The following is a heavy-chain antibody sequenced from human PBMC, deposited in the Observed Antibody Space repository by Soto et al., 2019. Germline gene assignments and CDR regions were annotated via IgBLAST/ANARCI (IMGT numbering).Heavy chain of an antibody. CDR1: GFTFSGYW. CDR2: INSDGSST. D-gene: IGHD4-17*01. V-gene: IGHV3-74*01. Sequence: VQLVESGGGLVQPGGSLRLSCAASGFTFSGYWMYWVRQAPGEGLVWVSRINSDGSSTNYADSVKGRFTISRDNAKNTLYLQMNSLRVEDTAVYYCARAYDYGDYRYFQHWGQGTLVTVSS. CDR3: ARAYDYGDYRYFQH. J-gene: IGHJ1*01.